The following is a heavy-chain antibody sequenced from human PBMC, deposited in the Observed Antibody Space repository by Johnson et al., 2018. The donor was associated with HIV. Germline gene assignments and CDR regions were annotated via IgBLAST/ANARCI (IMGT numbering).Heavy chain of an antibody. CDR2: ISYDGSNK. D-gene: IGHD1-1*01. CDR3: AKDLTPYILYVDAFDS. J-gene: IGHJ3*02. V-gene: IGHV3-30*04. Sequence: QAQLVESGGGVVQPGRSLRLSCAASGFTFSSYAMHWVRQAPGKGLEWVAVISYDGSNKYYADSVKGRFTISRDNSKNTLYLQMNSLRAEDTAVYYCAKDLTPYILYVDAFDSWGQGTMVTVSS. CDR1: GFTFSSYA.